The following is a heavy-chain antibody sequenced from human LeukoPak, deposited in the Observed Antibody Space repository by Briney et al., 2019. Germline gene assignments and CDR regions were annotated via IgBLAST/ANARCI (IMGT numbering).Heavy chain of an antibody. CDR2: IIPILGIA. J-gene: IGHJ4*02. D-gene: IGHD6-13*01. CDR3: AREGGISPTDY. V-gene: IGHV1-69*04. CDR1: GCTFSSYA. Sequence: GASVKVSCKASGCTFSSYAISWVRQAPGQGLEWMGRIIPILGIANYAQKFQGRVTITADKSTSTAYMELSSLRSEDTAVYYCAREGGISPTDYWGQATLVTVYS.